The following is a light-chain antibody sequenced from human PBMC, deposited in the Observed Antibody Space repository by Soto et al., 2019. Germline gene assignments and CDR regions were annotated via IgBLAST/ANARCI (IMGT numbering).Light chain of an antibody. J-gene: IGKJ2*02. CDR1: QSVLHSSNNKNY. CDR2: WAS. Sequence: DIVMTQSPDSLAVSLGERATINCKSSQSVLHSSNNKNYLAWYQQKPGQPPKLLIYWASTRESGVPDRFSGSGSRTDFTLTISSLQAEDVAVYYCQQYYSARTFGQGTQLEIK. V-gene: IGKV4-1*01. CDR3: QQYYSART.